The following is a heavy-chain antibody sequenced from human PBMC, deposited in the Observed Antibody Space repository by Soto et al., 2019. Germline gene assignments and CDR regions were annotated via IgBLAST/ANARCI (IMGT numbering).Heavy chain of an antibody. CDR2: INHSGST. D-gene: IGHD2-8*02. V-gene: IGHV4-34*01. Sequence: PSETLSLTCAVYGGSCSGYYWTWIRQPPGTGLEWIGEINHSGSTNYNPSLKSRVTISVDTSKNQFSLKLTSVTAADTAVYYCARDKITGLFDYWAQGTLVTVSS. J-gene: IGHJ4*02. CDR1: GGSCSGYY. CDR3: ARDKITGLFDY.